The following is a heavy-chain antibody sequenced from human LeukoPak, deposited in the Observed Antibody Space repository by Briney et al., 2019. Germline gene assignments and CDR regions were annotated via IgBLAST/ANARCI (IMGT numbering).Heavy chain of an antibody. D-gene: IGHD1-7*01. Sequence: PGGSLRLSCAASGFTFSSYAMHWVRQAPGKGLEWVAVISYDGGNKYYADSVKGQFTISRDNSKNTMYMQMNSLRAEDTAVYYCARAGGGPTTLYWYFDIWGRGTLVTVSS. CDR3: ARAGGGPTTLYWYFDI. CDR2: ISYDGGNK. J-gene: IGHJ2*01. V-gene: IGHV3-30*04. CDR1: GFTFSSYA.